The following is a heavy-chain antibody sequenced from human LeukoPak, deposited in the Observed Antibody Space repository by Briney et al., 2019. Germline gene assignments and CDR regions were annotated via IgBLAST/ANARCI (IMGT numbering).Heavy chain of an antibody. Sequence: GGSLRLSCAASGFTFSSYSMNWVRQAPGKGLEWVSSISSSSSYIYYADSVKGRFTISRDNAKKSLYLQMNSLRAEDTAVYYCARSELGYNYYYMDVWGKGTTVTISS. V-gene: IGHV3-21*01. CDR2: ISSSSSYI. D-gene: IGHD3-10*01. CDR1: GFTFSSYS. J-gene: IGHJ6*03. CDR3: ARSELGYNYYYMDV.